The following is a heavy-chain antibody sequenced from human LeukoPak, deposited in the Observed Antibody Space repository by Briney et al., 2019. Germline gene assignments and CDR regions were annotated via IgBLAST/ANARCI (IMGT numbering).Heavy chain of an antibody. CDR2: INWNGGST. J-gene: IGHJ4*02. CDR1: GFTFDDYG. D-gene: IGHD2-21*01. Sequence: VGSLRLSCAASGFTFDDYGTSWVRQAPGKGLEWFSGINWNGGSTGYADSVKGRFTISRDNAKNSLYLQMNSLRVEDTALYYCARRAYCGGDCHSDYWGQGTLVTVSS. V-gene: IGHV3-20*04. CDR3: ARRAYCGGDCHSDY.